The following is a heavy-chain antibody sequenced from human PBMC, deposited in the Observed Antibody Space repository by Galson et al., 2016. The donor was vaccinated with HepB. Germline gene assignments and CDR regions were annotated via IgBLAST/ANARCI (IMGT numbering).Heavy chain of an antibody. CDR3: ARGDNRGHFYGYEH. D-gene: IGHD3-22*01. V-gene: IGHV1-18*01. Sequence: SCKASGYTFNDYGITWVRQAPGQGLEWMGWISVYNGNTNHARKVQDRVTMTTDTSRSTAYMELRSLRSDDTAVYFCARGDNRGHFYGYEHWGQGTLVTVSS. CDR2: ISVYNGNT. J-gene: IGHJ4*02. CDR1: GYTFNDYG.